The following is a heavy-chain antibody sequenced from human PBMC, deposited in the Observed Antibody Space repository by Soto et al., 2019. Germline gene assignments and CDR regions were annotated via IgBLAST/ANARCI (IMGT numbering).Heavy chain of an antibody. Sequence: QVQLVQSGAEVKKPGASVKVSCKASGYTFCSYFISWVRQAPGQGPEWMGWISAYNGNTNYAHNLQGRVTMTSDTSTRTAYLELRSLRSDDAAVYCCARDLPPVDYWGQGTLWTSSS. CDR3: ARDLPPVDY. CDR1: GYTFCSYF. V-gene: IGHV1-18*01. J-gene: IGHJ4*02. CDR2: ISAYNGNT.